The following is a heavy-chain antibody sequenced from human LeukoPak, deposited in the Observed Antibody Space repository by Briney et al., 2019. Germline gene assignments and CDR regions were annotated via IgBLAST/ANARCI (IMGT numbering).Heavy chain of an antibody. CDR3: AKAGIAVPATPEY. V-gene: IGHV3-23*01. CDR2: ISSSGGTT. D-gene: IGHD6-19*01. J-gene: IGHJ4*02. CDR1: GFTFSGSA. Sequence: GGSLRLSCAASGFTFSGSAMTWVRQAPGKGLEWVSVISSSGGTTYYSDSVKGRFIISRDNSKNTLYLQMNSLRAEDTAVYYCAKAGIAVPATPEYCGQGTQVTVSS.